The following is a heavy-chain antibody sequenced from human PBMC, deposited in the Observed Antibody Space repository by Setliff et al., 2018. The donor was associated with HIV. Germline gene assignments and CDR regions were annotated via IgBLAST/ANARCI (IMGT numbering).Heavy chain of an antibody. J-gene: IGHJ4*03. CDR2: FDPEDNKI. Sequence: AASVKVSCKVSGYTVTELSINWVRKAPGKGPEWMVGFDPEDNKIVYAQKFQGRVTTTEDTSTDTAYMELSSLRPEDTAVYYCATRIRDGHRGYGYFDFWGQGTTVTVSS. V-gene: IGHV1-24*01. D-gene: IGHD5-12*01. CDR1: GYTVTELS. CDR3: ATRIRDGHRGYGYFDF.